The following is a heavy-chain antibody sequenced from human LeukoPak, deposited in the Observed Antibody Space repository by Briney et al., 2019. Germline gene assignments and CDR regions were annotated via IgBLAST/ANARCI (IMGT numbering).Heavy chain of an antibody. D-gene: IGHD2-8*01. V-gene: IGHV1-46*01. CDR1: GYNFISYY. J-gene: IGHJ6*02. Sequence: ASVKVSFKASGYNFISYYMHWVRQAPGQGLEWVGMINPSDGSTSYAQKFQDRVTMTRDTSTSTVYMELSSLKSEDTAVYYCAREDVVLVDAVRYYYYGMDVWGQGTTVTVSS. CDR3: AREDVVLVDAVRYYYYGMDV. CDR2: INPSDGST.